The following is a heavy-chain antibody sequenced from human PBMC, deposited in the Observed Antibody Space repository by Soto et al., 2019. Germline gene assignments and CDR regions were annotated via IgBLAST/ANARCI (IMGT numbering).Heavy chain of an antibody. J-gene: IGHJ6*02. CDR1: GGTFSAYS. Sequence: QVQLVQSGAEVKKPGSSVKVSCKASGGTFSAYSISWVRQAPGQGLEWMGGSIPIFGTANYAQKFQGRVTITADESTSTTDMELRSLRSEDTAVYYCATGGQHRKVSNYYGMDVWGQGTKVTVSS. D-gene: IGHD6-13*01. CDR2: SIPIFGTA. CDR3: ATGGQHRKVSNYYGMDV. V-gene: IGHV1-69*01.